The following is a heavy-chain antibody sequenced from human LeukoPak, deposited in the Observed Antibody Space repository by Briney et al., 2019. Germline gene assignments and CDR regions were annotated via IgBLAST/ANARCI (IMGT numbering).Heavy chain of an antibody. CDR1: GLTFSSYA. J-gene: IGHJ4*02. CDR2: ISYDGSDK. D-gene: IGHD2-2*01. CDR3: AATYCSRTSCEPFHY. Sequence: GRSLRLSCAASGLTFSSYAMHWVRQAPGKGLERVAVISYDGSDKYYADSVKGRFTISRDNSKKTLYVQVNSLRTEDTAVYYCAATYCSRTSCEPFHYWGQGTLVTVSS. V-gene: IGHV3-30*04.